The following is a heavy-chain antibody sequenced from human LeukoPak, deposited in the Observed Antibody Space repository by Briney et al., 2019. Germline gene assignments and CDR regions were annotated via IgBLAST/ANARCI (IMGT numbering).Heavy chain of an antibody. CDR2: IRSNGATA. J-gene: IGHJ6*02. D-gene: IGHD4-23*01. CDR3: ARDLGGFMDV. Sequence: PGGSLRLSCAASGFSFSSFAMTWVRQAPGKGLEWVSTIRSNGATAYNADSVKGRFTISRDNSKNTVYLQMNSLRAEDTAVYYCARDLGGFMDVWGQGTTVTVSS. V-gene: IGHV3-23*01. CDR1: GFSFSSFA.